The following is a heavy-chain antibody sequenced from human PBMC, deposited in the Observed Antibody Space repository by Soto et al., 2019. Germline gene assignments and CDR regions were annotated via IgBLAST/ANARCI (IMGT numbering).Heavy chain of an antibody. D-gene: IGHD1-26*01. CDR2: IAPYSGDV. V-gene: IGHV1-45*02. CDR3: ASGGDGSGPFTWELPDH. CDR1: GNTFSYRY. Sequence: QMQLVQSGAEVTKTGSSVTVSCQASGNTFSYRYLHWLRQPPGQALEGMGWIAPYSGDVHYEQKFQERVTLTRDRSINTAYMRMSSLRSEDTAIYFCASGGDGSGPFTWELPDHWGQGTLVTVSS. J-gene: IGHJ4*02.